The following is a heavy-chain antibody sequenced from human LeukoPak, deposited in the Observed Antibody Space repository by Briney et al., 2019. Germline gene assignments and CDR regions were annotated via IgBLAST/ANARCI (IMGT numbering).Heavy chain of an antibody. CDR1: GFTFSSYA. J-gene: IGHJ4*02. V-gene: IGHV3-23*01. CDR3: AKPHGSGSYYNSYFDY. D-gene: IGHD3-10*01. Sequence: GGSLRLSCAASGFTFSSYAMSWVRQAPGKGLEWVSAISGSGGSTYYAGSVKGRFTISRDNSKNTLYLQMNSLRAEDTAVYYCAKPHGSGSYYNSYFDYWGQRTLVTVSS. CDR2: ISGSGGST.